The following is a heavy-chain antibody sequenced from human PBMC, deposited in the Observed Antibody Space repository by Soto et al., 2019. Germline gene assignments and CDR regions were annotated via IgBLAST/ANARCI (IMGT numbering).Heavy chain of an antibody. CDR1: GGTFKSFT. V-gene: IGHV1-69*01. Sequence: QVQLVQSGAEVKKPGASVKVSCKASGGTFKSFTFTWVRQAPGQGLEWMGGIIPIFETVNYAQKFQDRVTFTADESTTTVYMELTSLRSADTALYYCATKGVSGWFFDFWGQGTAVTVSS. J-gene: IGHJ4*02. D-gene: IGHD6-19*01. CDR3: ATKGVSGWFFDF. CDR2: IIPIFETV.